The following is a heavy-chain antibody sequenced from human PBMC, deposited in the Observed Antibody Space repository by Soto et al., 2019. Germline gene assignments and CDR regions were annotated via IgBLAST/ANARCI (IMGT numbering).Heavy chain of an antibody. D-gene: IGHD3-10*01. CDR1: GYSFTNYW. CDR3: ASIYYSGSGSYYKAPDV. V-gene: IGHV5-51*01. CDR2: IYPGDSDT. Sequence: PGESLKISCKGSGYSFTNYWIGWVRQMPGKGLEWMGIIYPGDSDTRYSPSFQGQVTISADKSISTAYLQWSSLEASDSAMYYCASIYYSGSGSYYKAPDVWGQGTTVTVSS. J-gene: IGHJ6*02.